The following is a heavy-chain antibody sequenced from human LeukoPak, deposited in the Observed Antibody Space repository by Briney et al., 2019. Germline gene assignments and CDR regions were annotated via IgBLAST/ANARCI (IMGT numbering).Heavy chain of an antibody. CDR2: IKEDGTEK. CDR1: GFTFSRHS. V-gene: IGHV3-7*01. J-gene: IGHJ6*03. D-gene: IGHD3-10*01. CDR3: ARESGDYGSADMPGYYYYMDV. Sequence: GGSLRLSCEVSGFTFSRHSTSWVRQAPGKGLEWVANIKEDGTEKYYVGSVGGRFTIPRDNARNTLFLQMNSLRVEDKAVYFCARESGDYGSADMPGYYYYMDVWAKGTTVIVSS.